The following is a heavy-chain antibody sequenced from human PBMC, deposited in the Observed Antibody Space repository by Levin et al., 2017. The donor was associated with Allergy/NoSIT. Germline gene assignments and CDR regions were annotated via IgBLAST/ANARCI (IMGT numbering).Heavy chain of an antibody. J-gene: IGHJ6*02. V-gene: IGHV3-30*04. CDR2: ISYDGGNE. CDR3: ARGYHDSSGPYGGQGGIYGLDV. D-gene: IGHD3-22*01. CDR1: GFTFSTYA. Sequence: GESLKISCAASGFTFSTYAMHWVRQAPGKGLEWVAVISYDGGNEFYADSVKGRFTISRDNSKNTLYLQMNSLRAEDTAVYYCARGYHDSSGPYGGQGGIYGLDVWGQGTTVTVSS.